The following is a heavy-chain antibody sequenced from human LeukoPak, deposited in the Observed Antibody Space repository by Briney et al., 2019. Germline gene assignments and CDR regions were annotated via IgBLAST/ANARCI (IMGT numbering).Heavy chain of an antibody. CDR3: AKQLSYYYMDV. CDR1: GDSISSYY. CDR2: IYYSGST. J-gene: IGHJ6*03. D-gene: IGHD6-13*01. Sequence: SETLSLTCTVPGDSISSYYWSWIRQPPGKGLEWIGYIYYSGSTNYNPSLKSRVTISVDTSKNQFSLKLSSVTAADTAVYYCAKQLSYYYMDVWGKGTTVTVSS. V-gene: IGHV4-59*01.